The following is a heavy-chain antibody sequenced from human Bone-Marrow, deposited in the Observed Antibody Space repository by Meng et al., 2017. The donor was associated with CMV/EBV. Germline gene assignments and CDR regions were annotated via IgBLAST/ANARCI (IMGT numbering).Heavy chain of an antibody. Sequence: KVSCKAYGYTFIDYYIHWVRQAPGQGLEWMGWINTKSGGTKYAQKFQGSVTMTRDTSISTAYMELTRLRSDDTAVYYCARGDIIRGYWGQGTLVTVSS. CDR1: GYTFIDYY. CDR3: ARGDIIRGY. D-gene: IGHD3-10*01. V-gene: IGHV1-2*02. CDR2: INTKSGGT. J-gene: IGHJ4*02.